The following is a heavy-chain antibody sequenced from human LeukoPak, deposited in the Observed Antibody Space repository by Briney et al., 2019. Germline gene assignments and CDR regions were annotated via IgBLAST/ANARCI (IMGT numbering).Heavy chain of an antibody. CDR2: INPNSGGT. V-gene: IGHV1-2*02. Sequence: ASVKVSCQASGYTFTGYYMHWVRQAPGQGLEWMGWINPNSGGTNYAQKFQGRVTMTRDTSISTAYMELSRLRSDDTAVYYCARDRGSCSGGSCVRGFDPWGQGTLVTVSS. CDR1: GYTFTGYY. D-gene: IGHD2-15*01. CDR3: ARDRGSCSGGSCVRGFDP. J-gene: IGHJ5*02.